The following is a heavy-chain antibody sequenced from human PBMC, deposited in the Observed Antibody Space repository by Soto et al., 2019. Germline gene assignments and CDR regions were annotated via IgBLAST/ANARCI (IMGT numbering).Heavy chain of an antibody. CDR1: GGSISSSSSY. CDR3: AGLYRYESSGYHLNY. J-gene: IGHJ4*02. CDR2: IYYLGNT. D-gene: IGHD3-22*01. Sequence: SAQTLSLTWTVSGGSISSSSSYWGWIRQPPGKGLEWVGSIYYLGNTYFNPSGGGRITISVDTSKNQFSLKLRSVTAADTAVFYCAGLYRYESSGYHLNYWGQGALVTVS. V-gene: IGHV4-39*01.